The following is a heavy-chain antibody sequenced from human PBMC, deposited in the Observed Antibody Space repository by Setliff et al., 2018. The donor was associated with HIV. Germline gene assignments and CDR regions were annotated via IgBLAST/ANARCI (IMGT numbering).Heavy chain of an antibody. Sequence: SETLSLTCSVSGDSISSGSYYWSWIRLPAGKGLEWIGQIHTTGSTNYNPSLKCRVTISIDTSKNQFSQKLNSVTATDTAVYYCAKRTFGSGRFDPWGQGTLVTVSS. CDR1: GDSISSGSYY. CDR2: IHTTGST. CDR3: AKRTFGSGRFDP. D-gene: IGHD3-16*01. V-gene: IGHV4-61*09. J-gene: IGHJ5*02.